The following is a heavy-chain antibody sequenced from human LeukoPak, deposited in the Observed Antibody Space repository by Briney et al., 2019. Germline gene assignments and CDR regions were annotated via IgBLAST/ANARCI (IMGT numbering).Heavy chain of an antibody. CDR1: GFTFSSYW. J-gene: IGHJ5*02. V-gene: IGHV3-7*05. Sequence: PGGSLRLSCAASGFTFSSYWMSWVRQAPGKGLEWVANIKEDGSEKNYVDSVKGRFTISRDNAKNSLYLQMNSLRAEDTAVYYCARVRGWDYGDYGGWFDPWGQGTLVTVSS. CDR2: IKEDGSEK. CDR3: ARVRGWDYGDYGGWFDP. D-gene: IGHD4-17*01.